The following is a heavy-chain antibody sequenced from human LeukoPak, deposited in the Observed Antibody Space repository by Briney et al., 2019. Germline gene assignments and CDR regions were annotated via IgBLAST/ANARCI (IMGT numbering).Heavy chain of an antibody. V-gene: IGHV4-39*01. D-gene: IGHD6-19*01. CDR2: IYYSGST. J-gene: IGHJ4*02. Sequence: SETLSLTCTVSGGSISSSSYYWGWIRQPPGKGLEWIGSIYYSGSTYYNPSLKSRVTISVDTSKNQFSPKLSSVTAADTAVYYCARLYSGWYSSPFDYWGQGTLVTVSS. CDR3: ARLYSGWYSSPFDY. CDR1: GGSISSSSYY.